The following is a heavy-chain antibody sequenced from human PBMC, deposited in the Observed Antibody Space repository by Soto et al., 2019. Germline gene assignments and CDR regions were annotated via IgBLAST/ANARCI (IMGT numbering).Heavy chain of an antibody. J-gene: IGHJ4*02. Sequence: PGESMKTSCKGSGYSFTSYWISWVRQMSGKGLESMGRIDPDDSYTNDSPTFQGHVTISAAKTISTAFLQWSSLKDSDTAMYYCATHQRFDYWGQGTLVTVSS. CDR1: GYSFTSYW. V-gene: IGHV5-10-1*01. D-gene: IGHD6-25*01. CDR2: IDPDDSYT. CDR3: ATHQRFDY.